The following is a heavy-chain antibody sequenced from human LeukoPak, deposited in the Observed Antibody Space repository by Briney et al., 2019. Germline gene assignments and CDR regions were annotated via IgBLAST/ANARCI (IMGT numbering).Heavy chain of an antibody. CDR1: VFSFRHAW. Sequence: GGSLTLSCVPSVFSFRHAWMRWVGLAPGQGLEWVSLIYSGDNTNYAGSVKGRFTISRDNSKNTVSLQMNSLRVEDTAVYYCARASRATGDRWLDPGGQGTLVTVSS. J-gene: IGHJ5*02. D-gene: IGHD1-26*01. CDR3: ARASRATGDRWLDP. CDR2: IYSGDNT. V-gene: IGHV3-53*01.